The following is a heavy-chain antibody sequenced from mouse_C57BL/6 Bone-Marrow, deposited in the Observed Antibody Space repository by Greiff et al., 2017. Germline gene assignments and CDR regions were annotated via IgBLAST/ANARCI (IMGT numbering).Heavy chain of an antibody. CDR1: GYTFTSYW. CDR3: ARKGATVPFYFDY. V-gene: IGHV1-52*01. Sequence: QVQLQQPGAELVRPGSSVKLSCKASGYTFTSYWMHWVKQRPIQGLEWIGNIDPSDSETHYNQKFKDKATLTVDKSSSTAYMQLSSLTSEDSAVYYCARKGATVPFYFDYWGQGTTLTVSS. J-gene: IGHJ2*01. CDR2: IDPSDSET. D-gene: IGHD1-1*01.